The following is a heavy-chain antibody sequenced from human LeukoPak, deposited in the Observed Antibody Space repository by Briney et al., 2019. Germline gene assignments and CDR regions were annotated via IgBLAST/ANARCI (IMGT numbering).Heavy chain of an antibody. V-gene: IGHV4-4*07. CDR3: ARDNGAAPYMDV. D-gene: IGHD2-8*01. CDR1: GGSISSYY. CDR2: IYTSGST. Sequence: SETLSLTCTVSGGSISSYYWSWIRQPAGKGLEWIGRIYTSGSTNYNPSLKSRVTISVDKSKNQFSLKLSSVTAADTALYYCARDNGAAPYMDVWGKGTTVTVSS. J-gene: IGHJ6*03.